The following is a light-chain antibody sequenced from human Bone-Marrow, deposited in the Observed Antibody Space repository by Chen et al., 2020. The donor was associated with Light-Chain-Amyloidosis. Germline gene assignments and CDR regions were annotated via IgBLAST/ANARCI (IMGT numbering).Light chain of an antibody. CDR2: DDS. Sequence: SYVLTQPSSVSGAPGQTATIACGGNKIGSTSVHWYQQTPGQAPLRVVYDDSDRPSGILELLSDSNAGNTATLTIIRVDAGDESDYYCQVWDMSSYRPVFGGGTKLTVL. CDR1: KIGSTS. CDR3: QVWDMSSYRPV. J-gene: IGLJ3*02. V-gene: IGLV3-21*02.